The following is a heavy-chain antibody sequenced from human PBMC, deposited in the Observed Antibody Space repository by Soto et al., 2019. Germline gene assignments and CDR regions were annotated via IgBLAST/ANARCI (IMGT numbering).Heavy chain of an antibody. D-gene: IGHD6-19*01. V-gene: IGHV4-34*01. CDR3: ARKNSSGWYAVWFDP. CDR2: INHSGST. CDR1: GGSFSGYY. Sequence: SETLSLTCAVYGGSFSGYYWSWIRQPPGKGLEWIGEINHSGSTNYNPSLKSRVTISVDTSKNQFSLKLSSVTAADTAVYYCARKNSSGWYAVWFDPWGQGTLVTVSS. J-gene: IGHJ5*02.